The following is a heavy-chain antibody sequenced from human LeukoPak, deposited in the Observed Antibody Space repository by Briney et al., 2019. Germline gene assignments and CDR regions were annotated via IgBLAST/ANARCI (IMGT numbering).Heavy chain of an antibody. CDR1: GFTFSSYG. CDR2: ISGSGGST. D-gene: IGHD3-10*01. J-gene: IGHJ5*02. Sequence: GGTLRLSCAASGFTFSSYGMSWVRQAPEKGLEWVSAISGSGGSTYFGHSVKGRFTISRDNSKNTMYLQMNSLRAEDTAVYYCVKPYYFSSGSLTWGQGTLVTVSS. CDR3: VKPYYFSSGSLT. V-gene: IGHV3-23*01.